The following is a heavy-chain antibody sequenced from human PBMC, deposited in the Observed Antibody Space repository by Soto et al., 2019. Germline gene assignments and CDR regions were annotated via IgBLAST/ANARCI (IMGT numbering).Heavy chain of an antibody. CDR2: ISGSGGST. D-gene: IGHD3-16*02. Sequence: PGGSLRLSCAASGFTFSSYAMSWVRQAPGKGLEWVSAISGSGGSTYYADSVKGRFTISRDNSKNTLYLQMNSLRAEDTAVYYCAKAQPPIWGSYRYYFDYWGQGTLVTVSS. V-gene: IGHV3-23*01. J-gene: IGHJ4*02. CDR1: GFTFSSYA. CDR3: AKAQPPIWGSYRYYFDY.